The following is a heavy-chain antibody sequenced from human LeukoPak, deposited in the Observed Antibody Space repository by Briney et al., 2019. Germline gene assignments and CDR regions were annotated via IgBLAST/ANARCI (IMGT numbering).Heavy chain of an antibody. CDR1: GGSISSGAYH. Sequence: SETLSLTCTVSGGSISSGAYHWSWIRQHPGKGLEWIGYIHYSGSTYYNPSLKSRVTISVDTSKKQFYLKVNSVTATDTAVYYCASSETVMRTWGQGTLVTVSS. D-gene: IGHD3-16*01. V-gene: IGHV4-31*03. J-gene: IGHJ5*02. CDR3: ASSETVMRT. CDR2: IHYSGST.